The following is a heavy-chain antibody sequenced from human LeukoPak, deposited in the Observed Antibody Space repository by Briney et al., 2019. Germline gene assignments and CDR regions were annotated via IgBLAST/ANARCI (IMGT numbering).Heavy chain of an antibody. CDR3: ARVVGATYYFDY. Sequence: SETLSLTCTVSGGSISSYYWSWIRQPPGKGLEWIGYIYYSGSTNYNPSLKSRVTISVDTSKNQFSLKLSSVTAADTAVYYCARVVGATYYFDYWGQGTLVTASS. CDR1: GGSISSYY. J-gene: IGHJ4*02. V-gene: IGHV4-59*01. CDR2: IYYSGST. D-gene: IGHD1-26*01.